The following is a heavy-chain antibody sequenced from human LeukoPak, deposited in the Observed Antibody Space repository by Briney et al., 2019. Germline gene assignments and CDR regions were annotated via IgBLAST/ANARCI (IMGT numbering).Heavy chain of an antibody. J-gene: IGHJ6*03. D-gene: IGHD3-22*01. CDR1: GGSFSGYY. V-gene: IGHV4-34*01. CDR2: MNPSGST. Sequence: TSETPSLTCAVYGGSFSGYYWTWIRQTPEKGLEWIGEMNPSGSTNYNPSLKSRVTISVDTSKNQFSLELSSVTAADTAVYYCARGRQDVTMIVVVMTAVSYYLDVWGKGTTVTVS. CDR3: ARGRQDVTMIVVVMTAVSYYLDV.